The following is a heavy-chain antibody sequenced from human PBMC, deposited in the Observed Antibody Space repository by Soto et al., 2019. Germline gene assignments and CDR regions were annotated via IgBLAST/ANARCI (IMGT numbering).Heavy chain of an antibody. J-gene: IGHJ4*02. CDR1: GYTFTSYG. CDR2: IIPIFGTA. Sequence: GASVKVSCKASGYTFTSYGISWVRQAPGQGLEWMGEIIPIFGTANYAQKFQGRVTITADESTSTAYMELNSLRAEDTAVYYCAKRASGSYFDYWSQGTLVTVSS. D-gene: IGHD3-10*01. CDR3: AKRASGSYFDY. V-gene: IGHV1-69*13.